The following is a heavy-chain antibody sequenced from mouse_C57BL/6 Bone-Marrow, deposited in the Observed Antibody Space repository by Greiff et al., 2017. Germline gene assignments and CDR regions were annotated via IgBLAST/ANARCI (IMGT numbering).Heavy chain of an antibody. J-gene: IGHJ4*01. CDR3: ARHEEGIYYGYDDAMDY. CDR2: FYPGSGSI. D-gene: IGHD2-2*01. CDR1: GYTFTEYT. Sequence: QVQLQQSGAELVKPGASVKLSCKASGYTFTEYTIHWVKQRSGQGLEWIGWFYPGSGSIKYNEKFKDKATLTADKSSSTVYMELSRLTSEDSAVYFGARHEEGIYYGYDDAMDYWGQGTSVTVSS. V-gene: IGHV1-62-2*01.